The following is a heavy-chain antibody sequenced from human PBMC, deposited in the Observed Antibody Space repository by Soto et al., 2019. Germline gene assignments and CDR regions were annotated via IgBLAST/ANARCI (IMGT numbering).Heavy chain of an antibody. J-gene: IGHJ3*02. D-gene: IGHD3-3*01. Sequence: PGGSLRLSCAASGFTFSSYAMSLVRQAPGKGLEWVSAISGSGGRTYYADSVKGRFTISRDNSKNTLYLQMNSLRADDTAVYYCNSFWYYDLHQAAFDIWRHGTMVTV. CDR3: NSFWYYDLHQAAFDI. CDR1: GFTFSSYA. CDR2: ISGSGGRT. V-gene: IGHV3-23*01.